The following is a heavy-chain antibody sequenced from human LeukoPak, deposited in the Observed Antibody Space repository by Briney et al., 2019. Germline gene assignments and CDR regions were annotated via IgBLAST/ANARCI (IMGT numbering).Heavy chain of an antibody. CDR2: IYTRGST. D-gene: IGHD3-16*02. Sequence: SETLSLTCTVSGVSISSYYWSWIRQPPGKGLEWIGYIYTRGSTHYNPSLKSRVTISVDTSKNQFTLKLSSVTAADTAVYYCARHGLYRDASYYYYMDVWGKGTTVTVSS. CDR3: ARHGLYRDASYYYYMDV. J-gene: IGHJ6*03. CDR1: GVSISSYY. V-gene: IGHV4-4*09.